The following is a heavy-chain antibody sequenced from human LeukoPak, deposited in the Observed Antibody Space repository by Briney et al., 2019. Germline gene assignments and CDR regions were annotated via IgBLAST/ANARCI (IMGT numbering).Heavy chain of an antibody. V-gene: IGHV3-30*09. CDR1: GFTFRHYA. D-gene: IGHD2-2*03. J-gene: IGHJ4*02. CDR2: ISYDGEKK. Sequence: GGSLRLSCATSGFTFRHYAMHWVRQAPGKGLEWVAVISYDGEKKYYIDSVKGRFAISRDNVQGTLHLQMNNLTSEDTAIYYCARARGGYLCYWGQGALVTVSS. CDR3: ARARGGYLCY.